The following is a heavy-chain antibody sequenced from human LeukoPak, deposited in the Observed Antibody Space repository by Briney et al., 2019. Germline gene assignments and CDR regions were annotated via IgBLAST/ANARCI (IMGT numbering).Heavy chain of an antibody. J-gene: IGHJ4*02. CDR1: GFAFSTYR. Sequence: GGSLRLSCVASGFAFSTYRMTWVRQAPGQGLECISYISSSSSDIYYADSLKGRFTISRDNAKNSLYPQINSLTDEDTAMYYCARDGGTMIPHLAYWGQGTLVTVSS. D-gene: IGHD1-1*01. V-gene: IGHV3-48*02. CDR3: ARDGGTMIPHLAY. CDR2: ISSSSSDI.